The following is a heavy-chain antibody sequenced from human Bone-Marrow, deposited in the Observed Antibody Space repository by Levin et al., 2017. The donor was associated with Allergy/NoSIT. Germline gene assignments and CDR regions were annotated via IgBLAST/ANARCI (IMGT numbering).Heavy chain of an antibody. CDR3: ARTRYDSEGYNYFQN. Sequence: SQTLSLPCSVSGASIRSYYWAWIRQPPGKGLEWIGDIHSDGNTNYNPSLKSRVTISMDTSKNQFSLRLSSVTAADTAVYYCARTRYDSEGYNYFQNWGQGTLVTVSS. D-gene: IGHD3-22*01. CDR1: GASIRSYY. J-gene: IGHJ1*01. V-gene: IGHV4-59*01. CDR2: IHSDGNT.